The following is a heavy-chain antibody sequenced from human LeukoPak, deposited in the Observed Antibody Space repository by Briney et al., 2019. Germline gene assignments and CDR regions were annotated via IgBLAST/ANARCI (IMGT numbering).Heavy chain of an antibody. CDR2: MNPNSGNT. V-gene: IGHV1-8*03. CDR1: GYTFTSYG. J-gene: IGHJ5*02. D-gene: IGHD4-17*01. Sequence: ASVKVSCKASGYTFTSYGINWVRQATGQGLEWMGWMNPNSGNTGYAQKFQGRVTITRNTSISTAYMELSSLRSEDTAVYYCARAAVTTGWFDPWGQGTLVTVSS. CDR3: ARAAVTTGWFDP.